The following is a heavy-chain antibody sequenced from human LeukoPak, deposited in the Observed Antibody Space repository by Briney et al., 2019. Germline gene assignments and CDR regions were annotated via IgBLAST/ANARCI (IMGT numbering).Heavy chain of an antibody. D-gene: IGHD2-2*01. Sequence: PGGSLRLSCAASGFTFSSYSMNWVRQAPGKGLEWVSSITSSSSYIYYADSLKGRLTVSRDNAKNSLYLQMTSLRAEDTALYYCARGGNIVVVPAANPYYFDYWGQGTLVTVSS. CDR2: ITSSSSYI. J-gene: IGHJ4*02. V-gene: IGHV3-21*04. CDR1: GFTFSSYS. CDR3: ARGGNIVVVPAANPYYFDY.